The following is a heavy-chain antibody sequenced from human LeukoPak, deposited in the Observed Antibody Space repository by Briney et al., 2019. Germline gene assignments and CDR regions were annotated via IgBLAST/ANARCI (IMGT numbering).Heavy chain of an antibody. D-gene: IGHD4-17*01. CDR1: GFTFSDYY. CDR3: ARHFSDYGFSYYYGLDV. J-gene: IGHJ6*02. CDR2: ISGSGTTI. V-gene: IGHV3-11*01. Sequence: GGSLRLSCAASGFTFSDYYMNWIRQAPGKGLEWVSYISGSGTTIYYADSVKGRFTISRDNAKNSLHLQMNSLRVEDTAVYYCARHFSDYGFSYYYGLDVWGQGTTVTVSS.